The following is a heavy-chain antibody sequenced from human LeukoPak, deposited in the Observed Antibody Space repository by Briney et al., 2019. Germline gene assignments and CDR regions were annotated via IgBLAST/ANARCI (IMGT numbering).Heavy chain of an antibody. V-gene: IGHV1-2*02. Sequence: GASVKVSCKASGYTFTGDYMHWVRQAPGQGLEWMGWINPNSGGTNYAQKFQGRVTMTRDTSISTAYMELSRLRSDDTAVYYCARELSSPNDYYDSSGYGRIGWYFDLWGRGTLVTVSS. D-gene: IGHD3-22*01. CDR2: INPNSGGT. CDR3: ARELSSPNDYYDSSGYGRIGWYFDL. J-gene: IGHJ2*01. CDR1: GYTFTGDY.